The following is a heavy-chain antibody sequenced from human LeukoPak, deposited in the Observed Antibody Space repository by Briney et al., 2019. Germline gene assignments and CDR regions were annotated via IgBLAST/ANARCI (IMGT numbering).Heavy chain of an antibody. CDR1: GGSISSYY. CDR2: IYYSGST. V-gene: IGHV4-59*12. CDR3: AREWFGELLGYYYYYMDV. Sequence: SETLSLTCTVSGGSISSYYWSWIRQPPGKGLEWIGYIYYSGSTNYNPSLKSRVTISVDTSKNQFSLKLSSVTAADTAVYYCAREWFGELLGYYYYYMDVWGKGTTVTISS. D-gene: IGHD3-10*01. J-gene: IGHJ6*03.